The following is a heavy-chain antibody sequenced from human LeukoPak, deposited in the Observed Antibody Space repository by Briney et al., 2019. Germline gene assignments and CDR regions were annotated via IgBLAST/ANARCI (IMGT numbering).Heavy chain of an antibody. V-gene: IGHV5-51*01. D-gene: IGHD1-26*01. J-gene: IGHJ3*02. CDR3: ASQGWEPPAGPGAFDT. CDR2: IYPGDSET. Sequence: GESLKISCKGFGCGFSTHWIGWVRQMPGKGLEWMGNIYPGDSETRYSPSFQGQVTISADKSTGTAYLQWRSLNASDTAIYYCASQGWEPPAGPGAFDTWGQGTSVTVSS. CDR1: GCGFSTHW.